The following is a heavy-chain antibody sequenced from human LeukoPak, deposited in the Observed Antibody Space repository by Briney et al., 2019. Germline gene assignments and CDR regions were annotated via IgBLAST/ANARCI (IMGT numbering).Heavy chain of an antibody. J-gene: IGHJ3*02. CDR3: ARRGLVAGIYDLVYGFDI. Sequence: ASVKVSCKAAGYSLTTFHINWVRQAPGQGPERMGWVNPDTGNTGFAQKFQGRVTITQNNSVTTVYMELSSLTSEDTAVYYCARRGLVAGIYDLVYGFDIWGQGTMVTVSS. V-gene: IGHV1-8*03. D-gene: IGHD3/OR15-3a*01. CDR2: VNPDTGNT. CDR1: GYSLTTFH.